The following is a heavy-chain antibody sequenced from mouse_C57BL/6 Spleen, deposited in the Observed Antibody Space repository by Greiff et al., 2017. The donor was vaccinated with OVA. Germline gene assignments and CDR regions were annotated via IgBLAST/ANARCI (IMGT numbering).Heavy chain of an antibody. CDR2: ISYDGSN. Sequence: EVKLVESGPGLVKPSQSLSLTCSVTGYSITSGYYWNWIRQFPGNKLEWMGYISYDGSNNYNPSLKNRISITRDTSKNQFFLKLNSVTTEDTATYYCARENYGSSPDYWGQGTTLTVSS. V-gene: IGHV3-6*01. CDR3: ARENYGSSPDY. CDR1: GYSITSGYY. D-gene: IGHD1-1*01. J-gene: IGHJ2*01.